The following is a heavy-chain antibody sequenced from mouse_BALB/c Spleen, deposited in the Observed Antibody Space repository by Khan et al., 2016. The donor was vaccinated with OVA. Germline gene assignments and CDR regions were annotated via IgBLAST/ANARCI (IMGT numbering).Heavy chain of an antibody. D-gene: IGHD3-1*01. J-gene: IGHJ2*01. CDR3: ARRGAARATCDYFDY. Sequence: VQLQESGAELVRPGTSVKMSCKAAGYTFTNYWIGWVKQRPGHGLEWIGDIYPGGGYTNYNEKFKGKATLTADTSSSTAYMQLSSLTSGDSVIYYCARRGAARATCDYFDYWGQGTTLTVSS. CDR1: GYTFTNYW. V-gene: IGHV1-63*02. CDR2: IYPGGGYT.